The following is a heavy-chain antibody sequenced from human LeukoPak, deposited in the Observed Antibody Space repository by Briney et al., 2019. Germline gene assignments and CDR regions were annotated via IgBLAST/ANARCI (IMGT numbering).Heavy chain of an antibody. V-gene: IGHV3-33*01. CDR1: GLSFSSYG. Sequence: GGSLRLSWAAAGLSFSSYGVHCVRQAPGKGLEWVAVIWYDGSNKYYADSVKGRFTISRDNSKNTLYLLTNSLRPESTAVDYGARCGLDSQSNGFDLWGQGTQVTVSS. CDR2: IWYDGSNK. J-gene: IGHJ3*01. D-gene: IGHD3/OR15-3a*01. CDR3: ARCGLDSQSNGFDL.